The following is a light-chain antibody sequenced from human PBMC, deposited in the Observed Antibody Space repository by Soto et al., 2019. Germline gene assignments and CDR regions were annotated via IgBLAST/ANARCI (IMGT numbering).Light chain of an antibody. J-gene: IGLJ3*02. CDR3: QSYDSSLSGSWV. CDR2: GNS. Sequence: QSVLTQPPSVSGAPGQRVTISCTGSSSNIGAGYDVHWYQPLPGTAPKLLIYGNSNRPSGVPDRFSGSKSGTSASLAITGVQAEDEAHYCCQSYDSSLSGSWVFGGGTKLTVL. CDR1: SSNIGAGYD. V-gene: IGLV1-40*01.